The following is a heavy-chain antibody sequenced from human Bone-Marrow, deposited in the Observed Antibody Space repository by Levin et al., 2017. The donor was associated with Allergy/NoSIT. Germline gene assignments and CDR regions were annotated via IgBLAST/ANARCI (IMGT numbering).Heavy chain of an antibody. CDR3: ATGPSGFDY. J-gene: IGHJ4*02. CDR2: ISSGRST. D-gene: IGHD1-26*01. Sequence: TSETLSLTCNVSGGSIRGGSYSWGWIRQPPEKGLEWIGTISSGRSTYYNPSFNSRLTISLDTSKNLFSLKLDSLTAADTAVYYCATGPSGFDYWGQGTLVTVSS. CDR1: GGSIRGGSYS. V-gene: IGHV4-39*01.